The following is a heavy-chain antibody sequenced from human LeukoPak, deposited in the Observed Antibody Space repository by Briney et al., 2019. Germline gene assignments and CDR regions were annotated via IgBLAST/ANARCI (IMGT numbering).Heavy chain of an antibody. CDR3: ARRHYYDSSVRG. J-gene: IGHJ4*02. V-gene: IGHV4-39*01. Sequence: PSETLSLTCTVSGGSIGSVSYYWGWIRQPPGKGLEWIGNIYYTGTTYCNPSLKSRVTISVDTSKNQFSLNLSSVTAADTAVYYCARRHYYDSSVRGWGQGTLVTVSS. CDR2: IYYTGTT. CDR1: GGSIGSVSYY. D-gene: IGHD3-22*01.